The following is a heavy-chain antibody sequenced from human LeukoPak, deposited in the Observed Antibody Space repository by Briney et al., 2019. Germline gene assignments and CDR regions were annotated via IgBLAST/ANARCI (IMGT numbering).Heavy chain of an antibody. CDR2: IDDSGNT. D-gene: IGHD2-2*01. CDR1: GDSISNYY. Sequence: SETLSLTCTVSGDSISNYYWSWIRQPPGNTLEWIGYIDDSGNTNYNPSLKSRVTMSVDTSKNQFSLTMSSVTAADTAVYYCARHPYSTRKCNWFDPWGQGTLVTVSS. CDR3: ARHPYSTRKCNWFDP. J-gene: IGHJ5*02. V-gene: IGHV4-59*08.